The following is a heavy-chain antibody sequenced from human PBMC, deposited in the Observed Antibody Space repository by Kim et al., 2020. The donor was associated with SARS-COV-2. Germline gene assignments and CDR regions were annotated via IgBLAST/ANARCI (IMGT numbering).Heavy chain of an antibody. CDR2: FYYSGST. Sequence: SETLSLTCTVSGGSISSGGYYWSWIRQHPGKGLEWIGYFYYSGSTYYNPSLKSRVTISVNTSKNQFSLKLSSVTDADTAVYYCASLLRGGRNFDYWDQGTLVTVSS. CDR3: ASLLRGGRNFDY. CDR1: GGSISSGGYY. V-gene: IGHV4-31*03. J-gene: IGHJ4*02.